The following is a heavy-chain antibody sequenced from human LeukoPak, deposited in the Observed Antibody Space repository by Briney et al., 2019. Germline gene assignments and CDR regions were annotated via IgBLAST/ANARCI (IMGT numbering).Heavy chain of an antibody. CDR2: IYYSGST. D-gene: IGHD3-10*01. J-gene: IGHJ4*02. CDR3: ARGLKGKIVVADERFPLIRGVRLHPVLFDY. CDR1: GGSISSSSYY. V-gene: IGHV4-39*01. Sequence: SETLSLTCTVSGGSISSSSYYWGWIRQPPGKGLEWIGSIYYSGSTYYNPSLKSRITISVDTSKNQFSLKLSSVTAADTAVYYCARGLKGKIVVADERFPLIRGVRLHPVLFDYWGQGTPVTVSS.